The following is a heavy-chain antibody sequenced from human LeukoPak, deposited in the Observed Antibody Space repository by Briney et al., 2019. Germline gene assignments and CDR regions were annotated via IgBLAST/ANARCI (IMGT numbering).Heavy chain of an antibody. Sequence: ASVKVSCKASGGTFSSYAISWVRQAPGQGLEWMGGIIPIFGTANYAQKFQGRVTITTDESTSTAYMELSSLRSEDTAVYYCARGGDYQTPRGVYYYYMDVWGKGTTVTVSS. CDR1: GGTFSSYA. V-gene: IGHV1-69*05. CDR3: ARGGDYQTPRGVYYYYMDV. CDR2: IIPIFGTA. J-gene: IGHJ6*03. D-gene: IGHD4-17*01.